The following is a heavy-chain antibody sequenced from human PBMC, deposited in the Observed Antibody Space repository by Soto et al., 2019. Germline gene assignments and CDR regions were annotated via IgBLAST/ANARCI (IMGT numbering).Heavy chain of an antibody. CDR3: ARQIVVVVAAKPDWFDP. V-gene: IGHV4-39*01. J-gene: IGHJ5*02. Sequence: QLQLQESGPGLVKPSETLSLTCTVSGGSISSSSYYWGWIRQPPGKGLEWIGSIYYSGSTYYNPSLKSRVTISVDTSKNQFSLKLSSVTAADTAVYYCARQIVVVVAAKPDWFDPWGQGTLVTVSS. CDR2: IYYSGST. D-gene: IGHD2-15*01. CDR1: GGSISSSSYY.